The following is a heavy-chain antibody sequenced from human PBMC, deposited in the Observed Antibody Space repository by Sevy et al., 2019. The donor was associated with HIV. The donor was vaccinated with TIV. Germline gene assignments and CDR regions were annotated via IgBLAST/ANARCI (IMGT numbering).Heavy chain of an antibody. CDR2: ISGSGGST. CDR3: ARGAGDDYIWGSYRSVSYY. J-gene: IGHJ4*02. CDR1: GFIFSGYV. Sequence: GGSLRLSCATSGFIFSGYVMSWVRQAPGKGLEWVSGISGSGGSTYYADSVKGRFTISRDNAKNSLYLQMNSLRAEDTAVYYCARGAGDDYIWGSYRSVSYYWGQGTLVTVSS. D-gene: IGHD3-16*02. V-gene: IGHV3-23*01.